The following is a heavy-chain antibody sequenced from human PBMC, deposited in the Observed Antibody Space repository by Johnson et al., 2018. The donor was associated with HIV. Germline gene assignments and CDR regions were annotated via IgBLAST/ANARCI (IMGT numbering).Heavy chain of an antibody. J-gene: IGHJ3*02. Sequence: QVQLVESGGGVVQPGRSLRLSCAASGFTFSSYALHWVRQAPGKGLEWVAVISYDGSNKYYADSVKGRFTISRDNSKNTLYLQMNSLRAEDTAVYYCARDKANCARPAGTGLVNAFDIWGQGTMVTVSS. CDR2: ISYDGSNK. CDR1: GFTFSSYA. V-gene: IGHV3-30*04. D-gene: IGHD6-13*01. CDR3: ARDKANCARPAGTGLVNAFDI.